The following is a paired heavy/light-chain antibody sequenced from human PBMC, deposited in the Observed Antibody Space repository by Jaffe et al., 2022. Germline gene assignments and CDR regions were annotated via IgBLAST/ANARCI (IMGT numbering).Heavy chain of an antibody. CDR1: GFTFSSYA. CDR2: ISGSGGST. V-gene: IGHV3-23*01. Sequence: EVQLLESGGGLVQPGGSLRLSCAASGFTFSSYAMSWVRQAPGKGLEWVSAISGSGGSTYYADSVKGRFTISRDNSKNTLYLQMNSLRAEDTAVYYCAKETYDYIWGSYLTYYFDYWGQGTLVTVSS. D-gene: IGHD3-16*02. CDR3: AKETYDYIWGSYLTYYFDY. J-gene: IGHJ4*02.
Light chain of an antibody. J-gene: IGKJ1*01. CDR1: QGISSY. V-gene: IGKV1D-8*01. CDR2: AAS. CDR3: QQYYSFPRT. Sequence: VIWMTQSPSLLSASTGDRVTISCRMSQGISSYLAWYQQKPGKAPELLIYAASTLQSGVPSRFSGSGSGTDFTLTISCLQSEDFATYYCQQYYSFPRTFGQGTKVEIK.